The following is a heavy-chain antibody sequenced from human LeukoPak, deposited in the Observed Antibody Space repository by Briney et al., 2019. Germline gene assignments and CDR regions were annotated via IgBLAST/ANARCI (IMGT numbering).Heavy chain of an antibody. CDR1: GFIFSSYL. V-gene: IGHV3-74*01. CDR3: ARGFSVSMDV. CDR2: INSDGSST. Sequence: GGSLTLSCAASGFIFSSYLMHWVRQAPGKGLVWVSRINSDGSSTSYADSVKGRFTISRDNAKNTLYLQMNRLRAEDTAGYYCARGFSVSMDVWGEGATATISS. J-gene: IGHJ6*03. D-gene: IGHD3-3*01.